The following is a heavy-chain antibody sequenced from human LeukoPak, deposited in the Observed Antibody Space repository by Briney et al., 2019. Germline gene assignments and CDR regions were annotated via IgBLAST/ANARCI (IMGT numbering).Heavy chain of an antibody. V-gene: IGHV3-74*01. CDR2: INSDASRP. D-gene: IGHD2-15*01. J-gene: IGHJ3*01. CDR3: ARETREAGSGDHQTDSFDV. CDR1: RFTFSDYW. Sequence: PGGSLRLSCAASRFTFSDYWMHWVRQAPGKGLVWVSRINSDASRPSYADSVKGRFTISRDNAKNNLYLQMNSLRVEDTALYYCARETREAGSGDHQTDSFDVWAQGTMVSVSS.